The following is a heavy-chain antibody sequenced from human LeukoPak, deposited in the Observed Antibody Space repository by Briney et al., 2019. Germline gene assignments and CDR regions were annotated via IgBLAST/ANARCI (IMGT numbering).Heavy chain of an antibody. V-gene: IGHV1-2*02. CDR3: AREGGSYSIDAFDI. CDR2: INPNSGGT. CDR1: GYTFTDYY. J-gene: IGHJ3*02. Sequence: ASVKVSCKASGYTFTDYYMHWVRQAPGQGLEWMGWINPNSGGTNYAQKFQGRVTMTRDTSISTAYMELSRLRSDDTAVYYCAREGGSYSIDAFDIWGQGTMVTVSS. D-gene: IGHD1-26*01.